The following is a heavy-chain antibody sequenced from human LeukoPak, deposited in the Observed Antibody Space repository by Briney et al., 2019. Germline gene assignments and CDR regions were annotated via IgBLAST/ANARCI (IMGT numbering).Heavy chain of an antibody. CDR1: GFTFSSYW. J-gene: IGHJ4*02. CDR2: IKSDGSTT. Sequence: PGGSLRLSCSASGFTFSSYWMHWVRQAPGKGLVWVSRIKSDGSTTGCAGSVKGRFTISRDNAKNTLYLQMNSLRAEDTAVYYCARVVDTHFDYWGQGTLVTVSS. D-gene: IGHD5-18*01. V-gene: IGHV3-74*01. CDR3: ARVVDTHFDY.